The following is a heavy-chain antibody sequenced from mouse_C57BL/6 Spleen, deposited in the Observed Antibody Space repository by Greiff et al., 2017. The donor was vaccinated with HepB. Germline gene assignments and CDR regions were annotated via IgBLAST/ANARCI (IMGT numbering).Heavy chain of an antibody. D-gene: IGHD2-4*01. CDR2: ISSGGDYI. J-gene: IGHJ3*01. CDR1: GFTFSSYA. CDR3: TRDDYWFAY. Sequence: EVKLVESGEGLVKPGGSLKLSCAASGFTFSSYAMSWVRQTPEKRLEWVAYISSGGDYIYYADTVKGRFTISRDNARNNLYLQMSSLKSEDTARYYCTRDDYWFAYWGQGTLVTVSA. V-gene: IGHV5-9-1*02.